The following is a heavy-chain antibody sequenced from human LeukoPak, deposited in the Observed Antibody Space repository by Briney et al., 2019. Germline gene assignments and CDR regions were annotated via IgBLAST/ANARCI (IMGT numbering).Heavy chain of an antibody. V-gene: IGHV3-30*04. CDR2: ISYDASQK. J-gene: IGHJ4*02. D-gene: IGHD6-19*01. CDR1: GFAFGHYA. CDR3: ARPYNSGWYGDFDF. Sequence: SGGSLRLSCAASGFAFGHYAMHWVRQAPGKGLEWVAVISYDASQKYYADSVEGRFTISRDNSKNTLFLQMNSLRPEDTALYSCARPYNSGWYGDFDFWGQGTLVAVSS.